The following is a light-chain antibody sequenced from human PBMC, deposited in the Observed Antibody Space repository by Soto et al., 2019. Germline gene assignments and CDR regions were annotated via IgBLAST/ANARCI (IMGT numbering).Light chain of an antibody. J-gene: IGKJ1*01. CDR1: QGIRNW. Sequence: DIQMTQSPSSVAASIGDRVTITCRASQGIRNWLAWYQQTPGKAPELLIFAASSMQSGVPSRFSGRGSGTEFTLTIDSLQPEDFATYYCQQYNSYAWTFGQGTKVEIK. V-gene: IGKV1D-12*01. CDR2: AAS. CDR3: QQYNSYAWT.